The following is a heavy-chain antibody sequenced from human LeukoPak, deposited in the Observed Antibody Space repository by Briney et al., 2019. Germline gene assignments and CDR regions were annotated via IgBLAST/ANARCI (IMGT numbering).Heavy chain of an antibody. Sequence: SETLSLTCTVSGGSISSYYWSWIRQPPGKGLEWIGYIYYSGSTNYNPSLKSRVTISVDTSKNQFSLKLSSVTAADTAVYYCARVAINYYGSGSPFDPWGQGTLVTVSS. V-gene: IGHV4-59*01. CDR3: ARVAINYYGSGSPFDP. J-gene: IGHJ5*02. CDR1: GGSISSYY. CDR2: IYYSGST. D-gene: IGHD3-10*01.